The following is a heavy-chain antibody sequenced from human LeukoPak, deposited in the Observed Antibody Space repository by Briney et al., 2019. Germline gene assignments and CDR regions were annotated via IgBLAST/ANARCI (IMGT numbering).Heavy chain of an antibody. Sequence: PGGSLRLSCAASGFTFSSYWMSWVRQAPGKGLEWVANIKQDGSEKYYVDSVKGRFTISRDNAKNSLYLQMNSLRAEDTAVYYCARYRGYSYGWFDYWGQGTLVTVSS. J-gene: IGHJ4*02. CDR2: IKQDGSEK. CDR1: GFTFSSYW. V-gene: IGHV3-7*01. D-gene: IGHD5-18*01. CDR3: ARYRGYSYGWFDY.